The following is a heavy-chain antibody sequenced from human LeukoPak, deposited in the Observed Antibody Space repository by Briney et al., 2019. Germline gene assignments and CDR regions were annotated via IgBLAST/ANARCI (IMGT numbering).Heavy chain of an antibody. CDR2: IYYSGST. J-gene: IGHJ5*02. D-gene: IGHD3-22*01. CDR3: ARCYYYDSSGYLFDP. CDR1: GGSISSHY. V-gene: IGHV4-59*11. Sequence: PSETLSLTCTVSGGSISSHYRSWIRQPPGKGLEWIGYIYYSGSTNYNPSLKSRVTISVDTSKNQFSLKLSSVTAADTAVYYCARCYYYDSSGYLFDPWGQGTLVTVSS.